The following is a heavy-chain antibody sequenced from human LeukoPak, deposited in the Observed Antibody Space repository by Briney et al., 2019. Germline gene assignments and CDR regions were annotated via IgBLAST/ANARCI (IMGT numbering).Heavy chain of an antibody. Sequence: PSETLSLTCTVSGDSVSSRTHHWGWIRHPPGKGLEWIGTIFYSGTTYYNPSLKSRVTVSVDTSTNQFSLKLNSVTAADTADCARIGQYVHYYMDVWGNGTTVTVSS. J-gene: IGHJ6*03. CDR3: ARIGQYVHYYMDV. D-gene: IGHD3-16*01. CDR1: GDSVSSRTHH. CDR2: IFYSGTT. V-gene: IGHV4-39*01.